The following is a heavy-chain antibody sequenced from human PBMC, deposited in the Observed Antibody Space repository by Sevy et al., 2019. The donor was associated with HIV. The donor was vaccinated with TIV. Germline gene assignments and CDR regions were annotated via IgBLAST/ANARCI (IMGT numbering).Heavy chain of an antibody. D-gene: IGHD3-22*01. CDR1: GYTLTEVS. CDR3: ATTKDYYDSSGYPFDY. Sequence: ASVKVSCKVSGYTLTEVSMHWVRQAPGKGLEWMTTFDPEDGDPEDGKTIYAQNFLDRVTMTEDTSTDTAYMELSGLRSEDTAVYYCATTKDYYDSSGYPFDYWGQGTLVTVSS. V-gene: IGHV1-24*01. CDR2: FDPEDGDPEDGKT. J-gene: IGHJ4*02.